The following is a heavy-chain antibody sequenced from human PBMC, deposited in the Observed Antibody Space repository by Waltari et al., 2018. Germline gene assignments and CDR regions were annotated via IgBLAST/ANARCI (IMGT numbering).Heavy chain of an antibody. V-gene: IGHV4-39*07. CDR1: GGSISSSSYY. CDR2: IYYSGRT. CDR3: AREGYYDILGGFDY. D-gene: IGHD3-9*01. J-gene: IGHJ4*02. Sequence: QLQLQESGPGLVKPSETLSLTCTVSGGSISSSSYYWGWIRQPPGKGLEWIGSIYYSGRTCSNPSLKSRVTISVDTSKNQFSLKLSSVTAADTAVYYCAREGYYDILGGFDYWGQGTLVTVSS.